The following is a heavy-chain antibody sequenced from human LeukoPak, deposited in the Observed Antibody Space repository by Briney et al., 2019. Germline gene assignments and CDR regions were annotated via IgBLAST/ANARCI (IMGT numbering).Heavy chain of an antibody. V-gene: IGHV4-34*12. J-gene: IGHJ4*02. CDR3: ARGSDSSGWYKDY. CDR2: IIHSGST. CDR1: GGSFSGYN. D-gene: IGHD6-19*01. Sequence: SETLSLTCAVYGGSFSGYNWSWIRKPLGKGLEWIVEIIHSGSTNYNPSLKSRVTISVDTSKNQFSLKLSSVTAADTAVYYCARGSDSSGWYKDYWGQGTLVTVSS.